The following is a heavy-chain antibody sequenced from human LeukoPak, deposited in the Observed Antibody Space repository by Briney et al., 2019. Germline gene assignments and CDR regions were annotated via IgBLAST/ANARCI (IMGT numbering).Heavy chain of an antibody. CDR3: AKDSYDFWSGYLDY. V-gene: IGHV3-30*02. CDR1: GFTFSSYG. D-gene: IGHD3-3*01. CDR2: IRYDGSNK. Sequence: GGSLRLSCAASGFTFSSYGMHWVRQAPGKGLEWVAFIRYDGSNKYYADSVKGRFTISRDNSKNTLYLQMNSLRAEDTAVYYCAKDSYDFWSGYLDYWGQGTLVTVSS. J-gene: IGHJ4*02.